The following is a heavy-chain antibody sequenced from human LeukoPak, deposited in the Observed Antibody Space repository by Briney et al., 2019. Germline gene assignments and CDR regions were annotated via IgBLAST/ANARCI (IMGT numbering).Heavy chain of an antibody. CDR3: ARVGGYYDSSGYFSIDAFDI. CDR1: GGTFSSYA. Sequence: SVKVSCKASGGTFSSYAISWVRQAPGQGLEWMGGITPIFGTANYAQKFQGRVTITADKSTSTAYMELSSLRSEDTAVYYCARVGGYYDSSGYFSIDAFDIWGQGTMVTVSS. J-gene: IGHJ3*02. D-gene: IGHD3-22*01. CDR2: ITPIFGTA. V-gene: IGHV1-69*06.